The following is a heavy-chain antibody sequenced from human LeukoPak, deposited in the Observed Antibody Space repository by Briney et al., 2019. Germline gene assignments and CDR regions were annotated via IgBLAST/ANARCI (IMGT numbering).Heavy chain of an antibody. J-gene: IGHJ6*03. CDR2: IIPILGTA. D-gene: IGHD6-13*01. Sequence: SVKVSCKASGGTFIRYAISWVRQAPGQGLEWMGGIIPILGTANYAQKFKGRVTITTDESTSTAYMKLRSLRSEDTAVYYCASQYSSSWYVDYYYYYIDVWGKGTTVTVSS. V-gene: IGHV1-69*05. CDR1: GGTFIRYA. CDR3: ASQYSSSWYVDYYYYYIDV.